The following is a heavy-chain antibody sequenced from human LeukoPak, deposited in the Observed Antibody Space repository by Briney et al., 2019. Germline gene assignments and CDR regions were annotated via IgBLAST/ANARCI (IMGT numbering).Heavy chain of an antibody. J-gene: IGHJ5*02. Sequence: GGSLRLSCAASGFTSNNYAMSWFRQAPGKGLEWVSSISGGGDGTYYGDSVKGRFTISRDNSQRTLYLQMSSLRADDTAIYYCAKSPANWLDAWGQGTLVTVSS. V-gene: IGHV3-23*01. CDR3: AKSPANWLDA. CDR1: GFTSNNYA. CDR2: ISGGGDGT.